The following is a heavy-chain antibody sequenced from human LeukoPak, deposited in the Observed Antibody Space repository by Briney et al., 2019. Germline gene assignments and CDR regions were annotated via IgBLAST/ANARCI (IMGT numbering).Heavy chain of an antibody. CDR2: IYYSGST. CDR3: ARHRSSSLYLDY. D-gene: IGHD6-6*01. J-gene: IGHJ4*02. Sequence: PSETLSLTCTVSGGSISGYYWSWIRQPPGKGLEWIGYIYYSGSTNYNPSLKSRVTISVDTSKNQFSLKLSSVTAADTAVYYCARHRSSSLYLDYWGQGTLVTVSS. V-gene: IGHV4-59*08. CDR1: GGSISGYY.